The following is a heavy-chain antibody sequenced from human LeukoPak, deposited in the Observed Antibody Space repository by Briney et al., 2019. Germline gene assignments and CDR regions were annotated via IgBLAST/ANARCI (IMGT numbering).Heavy chain of an antibody. D-gene: IGHD5-24*01. V-gene: IGHV4-59*12. Sequence: SETLSLTCTVSGGSISSYYWSWIRQPPGKGLEWIGYIYYSGSTNYNPSLKSRVTISVDTSKNQFSLKLSSVTAADTAVYYCASERWLQSKAVDYWGQGTLVTVSS. CDR3: ASERWLQSKAVDY. CDR1: GGSISSYY. CDR2: IYYSGST. J-gene: IGHJ4*02.